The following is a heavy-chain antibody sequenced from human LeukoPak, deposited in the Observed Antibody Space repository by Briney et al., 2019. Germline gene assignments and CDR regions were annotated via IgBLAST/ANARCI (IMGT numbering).Heavy chain of an antibody. V-gene: IGHV3-9*01. CDR3: VRDMYTGNIGPFDS. J-gene: IGHJ4*02. D-gene: IGHD1/OR15-1a*01. Sequence: GGSLRLSCAASYFIFDDHAMHWVRQAPGKGLEGVSGISWNSGSIVYADSVQGRFTIYRDNAKLSVNLQMNSLRPEDPALYYCVRDMYTGNIGPFDSWGRGTLVTVSS. CDR1: YFIFDDHA. CDR2: ISWNSGSI.